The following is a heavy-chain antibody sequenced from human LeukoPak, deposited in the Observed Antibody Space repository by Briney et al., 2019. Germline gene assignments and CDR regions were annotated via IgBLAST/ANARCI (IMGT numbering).Heavy chain of an antibody. CDR3: ARSYCSSTSCSPCYYYYMDV. J-gene: IGHJ6*03. Sequence: SQTLSLTCTVSGGSISSSGYYWSWIRQHPGKGLEWIGYIYYSGSTYYNPSLKSRVTISVDTSKNQFSLKLSSVTAADTAVYYCARSYCSSTSCSPCYYYYMDVWGKGTTVTVSS. CDR2: IYYSGST. V-gene: IGHV4-31*03. D-gene: IGHD2-2*01. CDR1: GGSISSSGYY.